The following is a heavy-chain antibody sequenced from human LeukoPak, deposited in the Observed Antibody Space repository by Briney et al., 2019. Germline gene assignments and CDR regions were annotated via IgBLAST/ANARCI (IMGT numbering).Heavy chain of an antibody. J-gene: IGHJ4*02. Sequence: GGSLRLSCAASGFTFSDYYMSWIRQAPGKGLEWVSYISSSSSYTNYADSVKGRFTISRDNAKNSLYLQMNSLRAEDTAVYYCARVWFGDLFDYWGQGTLVTVSS. V-gene: IGHV3-11*05. CDR3: ARVWFGDLFDY. CDR2: ISSSSSYT. D-gene: IGHD3-10*01. CDR1: GFTFSDYY.